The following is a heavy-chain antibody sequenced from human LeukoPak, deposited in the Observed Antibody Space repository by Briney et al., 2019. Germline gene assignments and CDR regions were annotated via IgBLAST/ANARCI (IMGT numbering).Heavy chain of an antibody. V-gene: IGHV3-7*01. CDR3: ATSDDSAGSS. CDR2: INLDGGVK. Sequence: GGSLRLSCAASGFSFSNFLMSWVRQAPGKGLDWVANINLDGGVKHYADSVKGRFTISRDNAKNSLHLQMTRLRADDTGVYYCATSDDSAGSSWGQGTLVTVSS. CDR1: GFSFSNFL. J-gene: IGHJ5*02. D-gene: IGHD3-3*01.